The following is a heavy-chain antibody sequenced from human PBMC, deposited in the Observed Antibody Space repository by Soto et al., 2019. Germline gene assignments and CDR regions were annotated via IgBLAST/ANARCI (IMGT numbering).Heavy chain of an antibody. CDR3: ARDFAYFDS. Sequence: SETLSRTCTVSGGSFKSGIYSWIWIRQPPGKVLEWIGYVYHTGITSYNPSLKSRVSISMDTSKNQFSLNLDSVTAADTAVYFCARDFAYFDSWGQGTLVTVSS. CDR1: GGSFKSGIYS. CDR2: VYHTGIT. V-gene: IGHV4-61*01. J-gene: IGHJ4*02. D-gene: IGHD3-3*01.